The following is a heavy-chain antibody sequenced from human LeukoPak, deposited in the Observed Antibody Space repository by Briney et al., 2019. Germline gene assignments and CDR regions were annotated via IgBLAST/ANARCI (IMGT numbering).Heavy chain of an antibody. J-gene: IGHJ4*02. D-gene: IGHD5-12*01. V-gene: IGHV4-39*07. CDR2: IYYSGST. CDR1: GGSISSSSYY. Sequence: SETLSLTCTVSGGSISSSSYYWGWIRQPPGKGLEWIGSIYYSGSTYYNPSLKSRVTISVDTSKNQFSLKLSSVTAADTAVYYCARGSGYADYWGQGTLVTASS. CDR3: ARGSGYADY.